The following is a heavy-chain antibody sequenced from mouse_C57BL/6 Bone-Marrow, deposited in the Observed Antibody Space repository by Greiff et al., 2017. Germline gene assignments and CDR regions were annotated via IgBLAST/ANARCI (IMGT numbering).Heavy chain of an antibody. J-gene: IGHJ4*01. CDR1: GYTFTDYN. D-gene: IGHD1-1*01. CDR3: ARNYYGSSYEDSAMDY. Sequence: VQLQQSGPELVKPGASVKIPCKASGYTFTDYNMDWVKQSHGKSLEWIGAINPNNGGTIYNQKFKGKATLTVDKSSSTAYMELRSLTSEDTAVYYCARNYYGSSYEDSAMDYWGQGTSVTVSS. V-gene: IGHV1-18*01. CDR2: INPNNGGT.